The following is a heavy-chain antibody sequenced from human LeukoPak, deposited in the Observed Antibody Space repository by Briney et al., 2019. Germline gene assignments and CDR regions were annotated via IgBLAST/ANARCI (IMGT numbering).Heavy chain of an antibody. CDR3: ARGLCSSTSCYLSWFDP. J-gene: IGHJ5*02. V-gene: IGHV1-69*02. D-gene: IGHD2-2*01. Sequence: SVKVSCKASGGTFSSYTISWVRQAPGQGLEWMGRIIPILGIANYAQKFQGRVTITADKSTSTAYMELSGLRSEDTAVYYCARGLCSSTSCYLSWFDPWGQGTLVTVSS. CDR2: IIPILGIA. CDR1: GGTFSSYT.